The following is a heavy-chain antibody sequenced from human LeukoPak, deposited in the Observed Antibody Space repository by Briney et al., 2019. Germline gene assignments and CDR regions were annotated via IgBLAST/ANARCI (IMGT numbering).Heavy chain of an antibody. CDR1: GGSISSYY. CDR2: IYSSGST. D-gene: IGHD5/OR15-5a*01. CDR3: ARHSSVYYDFDY. J-gene: IGHJ4*02. Sequence: PSETLSLTCTVSGGSISSYYWSWIRQPPGKGLEWIGYIYSSGSTNYNPSLKSRVTISVDTSNNQFSLKLNSVTAADTAVYCCARHSSVYYDFDYWGQGTLVTVSS. V-gene: IGHV4-59*08.